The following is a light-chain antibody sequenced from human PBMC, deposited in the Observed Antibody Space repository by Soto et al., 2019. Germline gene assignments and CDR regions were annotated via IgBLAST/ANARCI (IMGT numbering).Light chain of an antibody. CDR3: LQHNSYRLT. CDR2: AVF. V-gene: IGKV1-17*01. Sequence: DIQMTQSPSSLSASVGDRVTITCRASQGIRNDLGWYQQKPGKAPKRLIYAVFSLERRVPSRFSGSRSGTAITLTISSLQPEDFSTYYCLQHNSYRLTFGGGTKVEIK. J-gene: IGKJ4*01. CDR1: QGIRND.